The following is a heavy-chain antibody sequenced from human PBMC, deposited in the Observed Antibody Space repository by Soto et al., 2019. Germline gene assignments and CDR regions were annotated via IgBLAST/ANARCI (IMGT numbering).Heavy chain of an antibody. CDR3: ARSRGSYYTNFDS. D-gene: IGHD3-10*01. J-gene: IGHJ4*02. V-gene: IGHV1-69*08. CDR2: VIPILGAS. CDR1: ADTFTGYT. Sequence: SVKVSCKASADTFTGYTVTWVRQAPGQGLEWVERVIPILGASNFAQKFQGRVTISADKSADTAYMVLTGLTSEDTAVYYCARSRGSYYTNFDSWGQGTLVTVSS.